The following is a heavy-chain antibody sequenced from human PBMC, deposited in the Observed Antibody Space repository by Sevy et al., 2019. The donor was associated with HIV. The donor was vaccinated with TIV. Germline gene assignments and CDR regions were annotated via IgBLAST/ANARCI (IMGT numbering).Heavy chain of an antibody. Sequence: GGSLRLSCAASGFSFSGAWMRWVRQAPGEGLEWVGRIKNNSEGGPADYAAAVKGRFSISRDDSNKAVYLQLNSLKTVDTAVYYCTTDAGLTHWYALQYWGRGTLVTVSS. CDR2: IKNNSEGGPA. V-gene: IGHV3-15*01. D-gene: IGHD3-9*01. CDR1: GFSFSGAW. J-gene: IGHJ2*01. CDR3: TTDAGLTHWYALQY.